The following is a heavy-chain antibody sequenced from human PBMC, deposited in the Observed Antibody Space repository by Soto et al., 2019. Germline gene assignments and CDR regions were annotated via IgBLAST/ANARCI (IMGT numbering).Heavy chain of an antibody. Sequence: EVQLVESGGGLVKPGGSLRLSCAASGFTFSSYSMNWVRQAPGKGLEWVSSISSSSSYIYYADSVKGRFTISRDNAKNSLYLQMNRLRAEDTALYYCAKDRGGDLKAVDIWGQGTMVTVSS. CDR3: AKDRGGDLKAVDI. CDR2: ISSSSSYI. V-gene: IGHV3-21*01. CDR1: GFTFSSYS. D-gene: IGHD3-10*01. J-gene: IGHJ3*02.